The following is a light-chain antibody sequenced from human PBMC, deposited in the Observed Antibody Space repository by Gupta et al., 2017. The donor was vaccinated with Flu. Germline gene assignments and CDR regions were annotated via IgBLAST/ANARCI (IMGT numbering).Light chain of an antibody. CDR1: SSNIGNNF. J-gene: IGLJ1*01. V-gene: IGLV1-51*01. CDR3: ATWDNSLTAYV. CDR2: DNN. Sequence: CSGSSSNIGNNFVSWYEHPPGTAPKLLIYDNNERPSGIPDRFSGSKSGASATLGITGLQTGDEADYYCATWDNSLTAYVFGTGTKVTVL.